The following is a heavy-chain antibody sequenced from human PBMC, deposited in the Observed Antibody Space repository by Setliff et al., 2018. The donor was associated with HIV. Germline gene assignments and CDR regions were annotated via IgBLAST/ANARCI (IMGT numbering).Heavy chain of an antibody. CDR1: GGSFSGYY. CDR3: AAASSWDPLLDY. D-gene: IGHD6-13*01. CDR2: INHSGST. Sequence: NPSETLSLTCAVYGGSFSGYYWGWIRQPPGKGLEWIGEINHSGSTNYNPSLKSRVTISVDTSMDQFSLKLNSVTAADTAVYYCAAASSWDPLLDYWGQGTLVTVSS. V-gene: IGHV4-34*01. J-gene: IGHJ4*02.